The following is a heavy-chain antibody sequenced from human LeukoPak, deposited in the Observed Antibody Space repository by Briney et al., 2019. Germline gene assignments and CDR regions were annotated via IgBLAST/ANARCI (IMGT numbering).Heavy chain of an antibody. J-gene: IGHJ4*02. D-gene: IGHD6-6*01. V-gene: IGHV3-30*03. CDR3: ARDQEQLGLGDY. CDR2: ISYDGSNE. CDR1: GFTFSRYG. Sequence: GGSLRLSCAASGFTFSRYGMHWVRQAPGKGLEWVAVISYDGSNEYYADSVKGRFSISRDNSKNTLYLQMNSLRAEDTAVYYCARDQEQLGLGDYWGQGTLVTVSS.